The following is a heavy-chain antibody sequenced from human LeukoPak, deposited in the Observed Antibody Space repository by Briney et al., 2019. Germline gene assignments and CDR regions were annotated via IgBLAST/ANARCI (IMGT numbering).Heavy chain of an antibody. Sequence: PSQTLSLTCAVSGGSISSGGYSWSWIRQPPGKGLEWIGYIYHSGSTYYNPSLKSRVTISVDRSKNQFSLKLSSVTAADTAVYYCARVDDVGGTRYYFDYWGQGTLVTVSS. J-gene: IGHJ4*02. CDR3: ARVDDVGGTRYYFDY. D-gene: IGHD4-23*01. CDR2: IYHSGST. V-gene: IGHV4-30-2*01. CDR1: GGSISSGGYS.